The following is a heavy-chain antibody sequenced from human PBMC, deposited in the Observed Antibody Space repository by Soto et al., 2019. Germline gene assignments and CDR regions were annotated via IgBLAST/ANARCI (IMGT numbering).Heavy chain of an antibody. V-gene: IGHV1-69*13. CDR2: IMPIFGTA. J-gene: IGHJ6*02. CDR3: ARGESGERHCYYYYGMDV. CDR1: GGTFSSYA. Sequence: SVKVSCKASGGTFSSYAISWVRQAPGQGLEWMGGIMPIFGTANYAQKFQGRATITADESRSTAYRELSSLRSEDTSVYYCARGESGERHCYYYYGMDVWGQGTTVTVSS.